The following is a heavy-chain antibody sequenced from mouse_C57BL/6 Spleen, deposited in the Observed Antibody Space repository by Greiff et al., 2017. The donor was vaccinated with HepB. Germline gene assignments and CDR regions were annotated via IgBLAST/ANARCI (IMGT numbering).Heavy chain of an antibody. Sequence: QVQLQQPGAELVKPGASVKLSCKASGYTFTSYWMHWVKQRPGQGLEWIGMIHHNSGSTNYNEKFKSKATLTVDKSSSTAYMQLSSLTSEDAAVYYCARYDYDYYAMDYWGQGTSVTVSS. D-gene: IGHD2-4*01. CDR3: ARYDYDYYAMDY. CDR1: GYTFTSYW. CDR2: IHHNSGST. V-gene: IGHV1-64*01. J-gene: IGHJ4*01.